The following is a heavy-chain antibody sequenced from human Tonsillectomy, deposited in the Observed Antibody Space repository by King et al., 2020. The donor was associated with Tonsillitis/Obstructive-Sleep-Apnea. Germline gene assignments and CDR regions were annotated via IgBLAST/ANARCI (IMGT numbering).Heavy chain of an antibody. CDR3: AREHNGCSSSTCYTLNWFDP. V-gene: IGHV1-3*04. CDR2: INTDNGNT. CDR1: GYTFSSYA. Sequence: QLVQSGAEVKKPGASVKVSCKASGYTFSSYAMHWVRQAPGQRLEWMGWINTDNGNTKYTQKFQGRVTITRETSASTAYMELSSLRSEDTAVYYCAREHNGCSSSTCYTLNWFDPWGQGTLVTVSS. J-gene: IGHJ5*02. D-gene: IGHD2-2*02.